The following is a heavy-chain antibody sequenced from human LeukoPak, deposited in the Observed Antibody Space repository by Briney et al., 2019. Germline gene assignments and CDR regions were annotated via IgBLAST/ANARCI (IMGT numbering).Heavy chain of an antibody. CDR3: ARPYSSSSPYYFDY. J-gene: IGHJ4*02. CDR2: ISAYNGNT. Sequence: GASVKVSCKASGYTFTSYGISWVRQAPGQGLEWMGWISAYNGNTNYAQKLQGRVTTTTDTSTSTAYMELRSLRSGDTAVYYCARPYSSSSPYYFDYWGQGTLVTVSS. V-gene: IGHV1-18*01. CDR1: GYTFTSYG. D-gene: IGHD6-6*01.